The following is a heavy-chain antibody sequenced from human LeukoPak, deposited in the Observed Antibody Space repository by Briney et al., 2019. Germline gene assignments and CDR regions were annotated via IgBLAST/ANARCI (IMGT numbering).Heavy chain of an antibody. CDR3: ARDDALVATGSFDY. J-gene: IGHJ4*02. CDR1: GYTFTSYG. D-gene: IGHD5-12*01. V-gene: IGHV1-18*01. Sequence: ASVKVSCKASGYTFTSYGINWVRQPPGQGLEGMGWISAYNGNTNYAQKLQGRVTMTTDTSTSTAYMELRSLRSDDTAVYYCARDDALVATGSFDYWGQGTLVTVSS. CDR2: ISAYNGNT.